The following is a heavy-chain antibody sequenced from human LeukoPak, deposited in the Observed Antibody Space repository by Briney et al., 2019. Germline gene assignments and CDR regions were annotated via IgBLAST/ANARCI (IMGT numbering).Heavy chain of an antibody. D-gene: IGHD1-26*01. CDR3: ARADTSGSYYDY. Sequence: KPSETLSLTCAVYGGSFSGYYWSWIRQPPGKGLEWIGEINHSGSTNYNPSLKSRVTISVDTSKNQFSLKLSSVTAADTAVYYCARADTSGSYYDYWAREPWSPSPQ. CDR2: INHSGST. CDR1: GGSFSGYY. V-gene: IGHV4-34*01. J-gene: IGHJ4*02.